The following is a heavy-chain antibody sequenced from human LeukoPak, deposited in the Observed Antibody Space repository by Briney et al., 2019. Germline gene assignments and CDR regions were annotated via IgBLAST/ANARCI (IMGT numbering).Heavy chain of an antibody. CDR3: ARGGSGAIFGVVIIWSLDY. Sequence: GASVKVSCKASGGTFSSYAISWVRQAPGQGLEWMGGIIPIFGTANYAQKFQGRVTITADESTSTAYMELSSLRSEDTAVYYCARGGSGAIFGVVIIWSLDYWGQGTLVTVSS. CDR2: IIPIFGTA. D-gene: IGHD3-3*01. J-gene: IGHJ4*02. V-gene: IGHV1-69*01. CDR1: GGTFSSYA.